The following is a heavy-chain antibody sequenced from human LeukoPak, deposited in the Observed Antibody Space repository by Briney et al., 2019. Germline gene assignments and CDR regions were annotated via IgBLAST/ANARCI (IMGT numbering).Heavy chain of an antibody. Sequence: GGSLRLSCAASGFSVSNSYMYWVRQAPGKGLEWVSFFYKGDSTYYAESVRGRFTISRDNSKNTLYLLMNSLIPEDTAVYYCAREVVSSPSYFDSWGQGTLVTVSS. D-gene: IGHD2-15*01. J-gene: IGHJ4*02. CDR3: AREVVSSPSYFDS. CDR2: FYKGDST. CDR1: GFSVSNSY. V-gene: IGHV3-53*01.